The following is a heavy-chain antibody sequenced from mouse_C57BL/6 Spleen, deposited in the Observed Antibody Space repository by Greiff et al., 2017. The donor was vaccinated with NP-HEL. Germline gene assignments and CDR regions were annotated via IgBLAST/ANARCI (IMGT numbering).Heavy chain of an antibody. CDR1: GYTFTDYE. CDR3: TRSDYGNRGNYFDY. CDR2: IDPETGGT. V-gene: IGHV1-15*01. D-gene: IGHD2-1*01. Sequence: VKLMESGAELVRPGASVTLSCKASGYTFTDYEMHWVKQTPVHGLEWIGAIDPETGGTAYNQKFKGKAILTADKSSSTAYMELRSLTSEDSAVYYCTRSDYGNRGNYFDYWGQGTTLTVSS. J-gene: IGHJ2*01.